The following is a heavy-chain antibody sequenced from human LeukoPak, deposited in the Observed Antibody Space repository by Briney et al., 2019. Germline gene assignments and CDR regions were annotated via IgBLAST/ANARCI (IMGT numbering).Heavy chain of an antibody. D-gene: IGHD3-10*01. CDR3: AILERMVRGGLDY. Sequence: GGSQRLSCAASGFTFRSYRMNWVRQAPGEGLEWVSFISSSSSYIDYADSVKGRFTISRDNAKNSLYLQMNSLRAEDTAVYYCAILERMVRGGLDYWGQGIQVTVSS. J-gene: IGHJ4*02. V-gene: IGHV3-21*01. CDR2: ISSSSSYI. CDR1: GFTFRSYR.